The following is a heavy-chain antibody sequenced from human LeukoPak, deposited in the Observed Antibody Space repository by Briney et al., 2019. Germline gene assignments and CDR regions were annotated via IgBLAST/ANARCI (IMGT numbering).Heavy chain of an antibody. CDR2: IYYSGST. Sequence: SETLSLTCTVSGGSISSSSYYWGWIRQLPGKGLEWIGSIYYSGSTYYNPSLKSRVTISVDTSKNRFSLKLSSVTAADTAVYYCARGIIAAAGTYNWFDPWGQGTLVTVSS. V-gene: IGHV4-39*01. CDR1: GGSISSSSYY. D-gene: IGHD6-13*01. J-gene: IGHJ5*02. CDR3: ARGIIAAAGTYNWFDP.